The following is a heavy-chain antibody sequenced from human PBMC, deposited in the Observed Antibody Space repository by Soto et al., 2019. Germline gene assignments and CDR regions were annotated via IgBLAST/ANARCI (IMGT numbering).Heavy chain of an antibody. J-gene: IGHJ4*02. CDR2: IIPIFGTA. V-gene: IGHV1-69*19. D-gene: IGHD3-22*01. Sequence: QVQLVQSGAEVKKPGSSVKVSCKASGGTFSSYAISWVRQAPGQGLEWMGGIIPIFGTANYAQKFQGRVMITADESTSTAYMELSSPRSEATAVYYCARSRYYYDSSGYYYFDYWGQGTLVTVSS. CDR3: ARSRYYYDSSGYYYFDY. CDR1: GGTFSSYA.